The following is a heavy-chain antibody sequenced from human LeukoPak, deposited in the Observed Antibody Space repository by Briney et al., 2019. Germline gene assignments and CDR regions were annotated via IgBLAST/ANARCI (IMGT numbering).Heavy chain of an antibody. V-gene: IGHV4-34*01. CDR2: INHSGST. D-gene: IGHD3-10*01. Sequence: SETLSLTCAVYGGSFSDYYWSWIRQPPGKGLEWIGEINHSGSTNYNPSLKSRVTISVDTSKNQFSLKLTSVTAADTAVYYCARDSTYYYGSGSYSPYFDYWGQGTLVTVSS. CDR1: GGSFSDYY. CDR3: ARDSTYYYGSGSYSPYFDY. J-gene: IGHJ4*02.